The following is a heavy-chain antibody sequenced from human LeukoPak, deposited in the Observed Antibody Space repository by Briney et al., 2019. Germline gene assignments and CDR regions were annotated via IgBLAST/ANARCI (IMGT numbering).Heavy chain of an antibody. J-gene: IGHJ4*02. Sequence: SVKVSCKASGGTFSSYAISWVRQAPGQGLEWMGGIIPIFGTANYAQKFQGRVTITADESTSTAYMELSSLRSEDTAVYYCSRGTTTVTLYFDYWGQGTLVTVSS. CDR1: GGTFSSYA. V-gene: IGHV1-69*01. CDR2: IIPIFGTA. CDR3: SRGTTTVTLYFDY. D-gene: IGHD4-11*01.